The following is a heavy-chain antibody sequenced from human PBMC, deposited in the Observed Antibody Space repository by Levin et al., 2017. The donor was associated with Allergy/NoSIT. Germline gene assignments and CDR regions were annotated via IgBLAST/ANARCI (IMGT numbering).Heavy chain of an antibody. V-gene: IGHV3-21*01. Sequence: PSQTLSLTCAASGFTFSSYSMNWVRQAPGKGLEWVSGISSSSSHIFYADSVKGRFAISRDNAKNSLYLQMNSLRAEDTAVYYCARDLGAVAGSAEFDYWGQGTLVTVSS. CDR3: ARDLGAVAGSAEFDY. D-gene: IGHD6-19*01. CDR2: ISSSSSHI. J-gene: IGHJ4*02. CDR1: GFTFSSYS.